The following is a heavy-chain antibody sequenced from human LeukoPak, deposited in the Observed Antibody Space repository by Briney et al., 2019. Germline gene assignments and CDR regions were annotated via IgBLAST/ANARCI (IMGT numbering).Heavy chain of an antibody. CDR3: ATSDCSSTSCLNWFDP. CDR2: INPNSGGT. CDR1: GYTFTGYY. J-gene: IGHJ5*02. D-gene: IGHD2-2*01. V-gene: IGHV1-2*02. Sequence: ASVKVSCKASGYTFTGYYMHWVRQAPGQGLEWMGWINPNSGGTNYAQKFQGRVTMTEDTSTDTAYMELSSLRSEDTAVYYCATSDCSSTSCLNWFDPWGQGTLVTVSS.